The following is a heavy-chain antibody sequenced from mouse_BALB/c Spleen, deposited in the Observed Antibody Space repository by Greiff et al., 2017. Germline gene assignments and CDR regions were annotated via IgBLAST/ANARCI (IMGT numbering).Heavy chain of an antibody. CDR1: GFTFSDYY. J-gene: IGHJ4*01. CDR2: ISDGGSYT. CDR3: ARGIYYGNYYAMDY. D-gene: IGHD2-1*01. Sequence: EVQVVESGGGLVKPRGSLKLSCAASGFTFSDYYMYWVRQTPEKRLEWVATISDGGSYTYYPDSVTGRFTISRDNAKNNLYLQMSSLKSEDTAMYYCARGIYYGNYYAMDYWGQGTSVTVSS. V-gene: IGHV5-4*02.